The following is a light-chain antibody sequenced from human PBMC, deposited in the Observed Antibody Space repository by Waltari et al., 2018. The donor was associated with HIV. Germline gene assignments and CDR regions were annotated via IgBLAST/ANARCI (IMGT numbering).Light chain of an antibody. CDR3: QQTYRTPHN. V-gene: IGKV1-39*01. CDR2: AAS. Sequence: DIQMTQSPSSLSASVGDRVTITCRASQSIKTYLNWYQQKPGKAPRLLIYAASSLQSGVPSRFSGSGSDSDFTLTINTLQPEDFATYYCQQTYRTPHNFGQGTNLEIK. J-gene: IGKJ2*01. CDR1: QSIKTY.